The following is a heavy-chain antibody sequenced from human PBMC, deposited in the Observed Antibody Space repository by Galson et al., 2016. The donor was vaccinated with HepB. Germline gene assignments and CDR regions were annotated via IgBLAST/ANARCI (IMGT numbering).Heavy chain of an antibody. Sequence: TLSLTCTVTSASIGTGGYSWTWIRQPPGKGLEWIGFSYHTGTTTYTPSLKSRVTISLDRSMIQFSLTLTSVTAADSAVYYCASGFWSGYLDSWGQGALVTLSS. CDR2: SYHTGTT. CDR1: SASIGTGGYS. V-gene: IGHV4-30-2*01. J-gene: IGHJ4*02. D-gene: IGHD3-3*01. CDR3: ASGFWSGYLDS.